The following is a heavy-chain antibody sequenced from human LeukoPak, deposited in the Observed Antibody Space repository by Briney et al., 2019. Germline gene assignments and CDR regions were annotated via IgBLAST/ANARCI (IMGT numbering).Heavy chain of an antibody. V-gene: IGHV4-61*02. D-gene: IGHD3-10*01. CDR1: GGSISSSSYY. CDR2: IYTSGST. Sequence: PSETLSLTCTVSGGSISSSSYYWSWIRQPAGKGLEWIGRIYTSGSTNYNPSLKSRVTMSVDTSKNQFSLKLSSVTAADTAVYYCARDGSGSYNSNYFDYWGQGTLVTVSS. CDR3: ARDGSGSYNSNYFDY. J-gene: IGHJ4*02.